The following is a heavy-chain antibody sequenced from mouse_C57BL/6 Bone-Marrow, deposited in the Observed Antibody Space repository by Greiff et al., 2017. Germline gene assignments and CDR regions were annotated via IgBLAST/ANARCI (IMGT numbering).Heavy chain of an antibody. CDR1: GYTFTSYD. CDR2: IYPRDGST. CDR3: ARLEFDGSSGDWYFDV. J-gene: IGHJ1*03. V-gene: IGHV1-85*01. Sequence: QVQLQQSGPELVKPGASVKLSCKASGYTFTSYDINWVKQRPGPGLEWIGWIYPRDGSTKYNEKFKGKATLTVDTSSSTAYMELHSLTSEDAAGYFCARLEFDGSSGDWYFDVGGTGTTVTVSS. D-gene: IGHD1-1*01.